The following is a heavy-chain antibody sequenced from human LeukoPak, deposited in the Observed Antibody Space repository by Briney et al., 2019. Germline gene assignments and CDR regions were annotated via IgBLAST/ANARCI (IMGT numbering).Heavy chain of an antibody. V-gene: IGHV4-4*02. CDR2: IYHSGST. Sequence: SETLSLTCAVSGGSISSSNWWSWVRPPPGKGLEWIGEIYHSGSTNYNPSLKSRVTISVDKSKNQFSLKLSSVTAADTAVYYCARTIRYFDWLLYANGLSEAFDIWGQGTMVTVSS. CDR3: ARTIRYFDWLLYANGLSEAFDI. CDR1: GGSISSSNW. J-gene: IGHJ3*02. D-gene: IGHD3-9*01.